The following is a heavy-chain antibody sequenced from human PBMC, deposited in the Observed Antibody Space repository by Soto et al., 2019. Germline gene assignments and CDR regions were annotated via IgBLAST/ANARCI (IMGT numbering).Heavy chain of an antibody. CDR1: GGSFSDYY. J-gene: IGHJ4*02. D-gene: IGHD6-6*01. CDR2: INHSGST. V-gene: IGHV4-34*01. CDR3: ARTSRFEY. Sequence: QVLLQQWGAGLLKPSETLSLTCAVYGGSFSDYYWSWIRQPPGKGLEWIGEINHSGSTNYNPSLKSRVTISVDTSKSQFSLKLSSVTAADTAVYYCARTSRFEYGGQGTLVTVSS.